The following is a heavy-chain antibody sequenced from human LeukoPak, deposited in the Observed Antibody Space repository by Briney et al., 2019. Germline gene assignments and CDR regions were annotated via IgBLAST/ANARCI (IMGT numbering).Heavy chain of an antibody. J-gene: IGHJ4*02. CDR1: GYSISSGYY. V-gene: IGHV4-38-2*02. CDR2: IYHSGST. CDR3: ARGQSGSSGYYYVVREPFDY. D-gene: IGHD3-22*01. Sequence: PSETLSLTCTVSGYSISSGYYWGWIRQPPGKGLEWIGSIYHSGSTYYNPSLKSRVTISVDTSKNQFSLKLSSVTAADTAVYYCARGQSGSSGYYYVVREPFDYWGQGTLVTVSS.